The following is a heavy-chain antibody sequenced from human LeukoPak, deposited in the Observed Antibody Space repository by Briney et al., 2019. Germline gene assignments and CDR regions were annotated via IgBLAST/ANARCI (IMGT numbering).Heavy chain of an antibody. CDR1: GGSISSYY. CDR3: ATNSGYDTWFDP. CDR2: IYYSGST. D-gene: IGHD5-12*01. Sequence: PSETLSLTCTVSGGSISSYYWSWIRQPPRKGLEWIGYIYYSGSTNYNPSLKSRVTISVDTSKNQFSLKLSSVTAADTAVYYCATNSGYDTWFDPWGQGTLVTVSS. J-gene: IGHJ5*02. V-gene: IGHV4-59*08.